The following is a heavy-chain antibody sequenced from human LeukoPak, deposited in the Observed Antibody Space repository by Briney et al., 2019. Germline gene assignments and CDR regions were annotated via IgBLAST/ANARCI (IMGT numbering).Heavy chain of an antibody. D-gene: IGHD3-9*01. Sequence: SETLSLTCTVSDYSISSGYYWGWIRQPPGKGLEWIGSIYHSGSTYYNPSLKSRVTISVDTSKNQFSLKLSSVTAADTAVYYCARAFLGYYDILTGYYPLDAFDIWGQGTMVTVSS. CDR2: IYHSGST. J-gene: IGHJ3*02. V-gene: IGHV4-38-2*02. CDR1: DYSISSGYY. CDR3: ARAFLGYYDILTGYYPLDAFDI.